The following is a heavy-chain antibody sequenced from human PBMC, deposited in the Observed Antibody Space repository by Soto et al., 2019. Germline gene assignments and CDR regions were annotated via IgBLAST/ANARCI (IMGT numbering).Heavy chain of an antibody. CDR2: IYPSDSDT. Sequence: GESLKISCTGSGYTFATYWIAWVRQMPGKGLEWMGIIYPSDSDTRYSPSFQGQVTISADKSITTAYLQWSSLKASDTAMYYCARHNRYSSTWFEGWFDRWGQGTLVTVSS. CDR3: ARHNRYSSTWFEGWFDR. D-gene: IGHD6-13*01. V-gene: IGHV5-51*01. CDR1: GYTFATYW. J-gene: IGHJ5*02.